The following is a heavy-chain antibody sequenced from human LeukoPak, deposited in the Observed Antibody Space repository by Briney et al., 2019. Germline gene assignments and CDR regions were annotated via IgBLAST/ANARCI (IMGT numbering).Heavy chain of an antibody. Sequence: SQTLSLTCTVSGGSISSGSYYWSWIRQPAGKGLEWVGRIYTSGSTNYNPSLKSRVTISVDTSKNQFSLKLNSVTAADTAVYYCARVTYYYGSGRQTYYFDYWGQGTLVTVSS. V-gene: IGHV4-61*02. CDR3: ARVTYYYGSGRQTYYFDY. D-gene: IGHD3-10*01. CDR1: GGSISSGSYY. CDR2: IYTSGST. J-gene: IGHJ4*02.